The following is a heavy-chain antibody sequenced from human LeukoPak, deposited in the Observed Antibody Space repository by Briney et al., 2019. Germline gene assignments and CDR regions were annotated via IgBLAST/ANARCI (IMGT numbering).Heavy chain of an antibody. CDR2: FNPNSGGL. CDR3: ARRYGSTRGDGLDV. J-gene: IGHJ6*02. V-gene: IGHV1-2*02. CDR1: GYTFTGYY. Sequence: GASVKVSCKASGYTFTGYYIHWVRQAPGQGLEWMAWFNPNSGGLDYAQKFQGRVTMTRDTSISTAYLELSRLTSDDTAVYYCARRYGSTRGDGLDVWGQGTTVSVSS. D-gene: IGHD2/OR15-2a*01.